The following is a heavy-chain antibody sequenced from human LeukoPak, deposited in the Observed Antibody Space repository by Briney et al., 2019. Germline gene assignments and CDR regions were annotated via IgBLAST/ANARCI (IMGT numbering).Heavy chain of an antibody. CDR1: GFTFSTYG. CDR2: IRYDGSKT. Sequence: PGGSLRLSCAASGFTFSTYGMHWVRQAPGKGLEWVAYIRYDGSKTDYADSVKGRFTISRDNSKNTLYLQMNSLRAEDTAVYYCAKCPYGYIDYWGQGTLVTVSS. D-gene: IGHD3-10*01. J-gene: IGHJ4*02. V-gene: IGHV3-30*02. CDR3: AKCPYGYIDY.